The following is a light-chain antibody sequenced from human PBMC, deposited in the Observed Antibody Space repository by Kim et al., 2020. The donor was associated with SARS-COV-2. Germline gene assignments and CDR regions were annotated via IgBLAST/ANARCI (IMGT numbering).Light chain of an antibody. J-gene: IGKJ1*01. V-gene: IGKV4-1*01. CDR2: WAS. CDR1: QSVFSSANNKNY. Sequence: DFVMTQSPYSLAVSLGERATINCKSSQSVFSSANNKNYLTWYQQKAGQPPKRLFYWASTRQSGVPDRFSVSGSGTDFTLTISSLQAEDFAVYYCQQYLATPPTFGQGTKVDIK. CDR3: QQYLATPPT.